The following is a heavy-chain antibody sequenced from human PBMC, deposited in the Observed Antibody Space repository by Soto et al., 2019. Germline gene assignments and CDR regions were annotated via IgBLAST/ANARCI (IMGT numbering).Heavy chain of an antibody. CDR1: SVSNAW. CDR2: IKSKTDGGTT. J-gene: IGHJ4*02. Sequence: SVSNAWMNWVRQAPGKGLEWVGRIKSKTDGGTTDYAAPVKGRFTISRDDSKNTLYLQMNSLKTEDTAVYYCTDSRYQLMLDYWGQGTLVTVSS. V-gene: IGHV3-15*07. CDR3: TDSRYQLMLDY. D-gene: IGHD2-2*01.